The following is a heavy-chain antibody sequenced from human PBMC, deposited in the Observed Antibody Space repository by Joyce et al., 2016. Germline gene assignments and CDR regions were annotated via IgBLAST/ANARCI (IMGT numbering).Heavy chain of an antibody. CDR3: ASSPGGKYYFYAMDV. J-gene: IGHJ6*02. Sequence: EVQLVESGGGLVQPGGSLRRSCEASGFPVNGQYMDWVRQPAGKGREWVGLSRKRAKSYSPQSAASVKGRFTISRVASKNSLYLEMNSRKIEDTAVYYCASSPGGKYYFYAMDVWGQGTTVIVSS. CDR1: GFPVNGQY. CDR2: SRKRAKSYSP. V-gene: IGHV3-72*01.